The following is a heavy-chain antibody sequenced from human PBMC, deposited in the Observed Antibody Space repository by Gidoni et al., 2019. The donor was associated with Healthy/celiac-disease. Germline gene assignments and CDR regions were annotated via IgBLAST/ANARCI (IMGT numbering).Heavy chain of an antibody. V-gene: IGHV3-23*01. D-gene: IGHD3-9*01. Sequence: EVQLLESGGGLVQPGGSLRLSCEASGFTFSSYAMSWVRQAPGKGLEWVSAISGSGGSTYYADAVKGRFTISRDNSKNTLYLQMNSLRAEDTAVYYCAKDHYYDILTGPSAWFHWFDPWGQGTLVTVSS. J-gene: IGHJ5*02. CDR2: ISGSGGST. CDR1: GFTFSSYA. CDR3: AKDHYYDILTGPSAWFHWFDP.